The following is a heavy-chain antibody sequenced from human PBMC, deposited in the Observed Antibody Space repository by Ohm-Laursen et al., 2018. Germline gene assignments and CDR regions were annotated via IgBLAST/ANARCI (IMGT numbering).Heavy chain of an antibody. Sequence: SLRLSCSASGFTFSHYGMHWVRQAPGKGLEWVAVISYDGSNKYYADSVKGRFTISRDNSKNTLYLQMNSLRTEDTAVYYCARLNYDFWSIDPWGQGTLVTVSS. D-gene: IGHD3-3*01. CDR3: ARLNYDFWSIDP. CDR1: GFTFSHYG. V-gene: IGHV3-30*03. J-gene: IGHJ5*02. CDR2: ISYDGSNK.